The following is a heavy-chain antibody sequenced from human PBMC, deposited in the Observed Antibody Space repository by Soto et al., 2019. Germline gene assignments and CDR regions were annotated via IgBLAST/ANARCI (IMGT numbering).Heavy chain of an antibody. V-gene: IGHV4-31*03. CDR3: ARECGNSCYTDY. CDR2: IYYSGNT. J-gene: IGHJ4*02. CDR1: GGSISSGGYY. D-gene: IGHD2-15*01. Sequence: SETLSLTCTVSGGSISSGGYYWSWIRQHPGKGLEWIGYIYYSGNTYYDPSLKSRVTISVDTSKNQFSLKLSSVTAADTAVYYCARECGNSCYTDYWGQGTLVTVSS.